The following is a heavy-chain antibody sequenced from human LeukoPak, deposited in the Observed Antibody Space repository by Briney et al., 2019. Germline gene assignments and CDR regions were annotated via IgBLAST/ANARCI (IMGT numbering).Heavy chain of an antibody. J-gene: IGHJ4*02. D-gene: IGHD6-13*01. CDR1: GFTFSAHN. V-gene: IGHV3-21*01. CDR3: ALMYSSSCAFDY. Sequence: PGGSLRLSCTSSGFTFSAHNMNWVRQAPGKGLEWVSSISSSSSYIYYADSVKGRFTISRDNAKNSLYLQMNSLRAEDTAVYYCALMYSSSCAFDYWGQGTLVTVSS. CDR2: ISSSSSYI.